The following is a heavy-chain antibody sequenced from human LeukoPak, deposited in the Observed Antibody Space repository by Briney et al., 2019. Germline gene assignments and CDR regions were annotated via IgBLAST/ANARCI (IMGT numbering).Heavy chain of an antibody. Sequence: SQTLSLTCTVSGGSISSGGYYWSWIRQHPGKGLEWIGYIYYSGSTYYNPSLESRVTISVDTSKNQFSLKLNSVTAADTAVYYCARVPRNMITFGGPFDYWGQGTLVTVSS. V-gene: IGHV4-31*03. D-gene: IGHD3-16*01. CDR1: GGSISSGGYY. J-gene: IGHJ4*02. CDR2: IYYSGST. CDR3: ARVPRNMITFGGPFDY.